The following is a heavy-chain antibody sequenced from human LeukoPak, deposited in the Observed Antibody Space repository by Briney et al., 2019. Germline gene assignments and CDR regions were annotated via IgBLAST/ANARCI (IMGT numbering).Heavy chain of an antibody. D-gene: IGHD3-10*02. J-gene: IGHJ6*04. CDR1: GFTFSSYT. CDR3: AELGITMIGGV. V-gene: IGHV3-48*04. CDR2: ISSSGSTI. Sequence: PGGSLRVSCAASGFTFSSYTMIWVRQAPGKGLEWVSYISSSGSTIYYADSVKGRFTISRDNAKNSLYLQMNSLRAEDTAVYYCAELGITMIGGVWGKGTTVTISS.